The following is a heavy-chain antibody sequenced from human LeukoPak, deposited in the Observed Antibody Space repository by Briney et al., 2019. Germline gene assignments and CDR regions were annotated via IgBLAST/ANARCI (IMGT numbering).Heavy chain of an antibody. D-gene: IGHD1-26*01. V-gene: IGHV4-38-2*01. J-gene: IGHJ4*02. CDR3: ARNGGYGKFDY. Sequence: SETLSLTCAVSGYSITSVYYWGWIRRPPGKGLERIGTIDHSGSTYYNPSLKSRVSLSVDTSKNHFSLNLRSVTAADTAFYYCARNGGYGKFDYWGQGTLVTVSS. CDR2: IDHSGST. CDR1: GYSITSVYY.